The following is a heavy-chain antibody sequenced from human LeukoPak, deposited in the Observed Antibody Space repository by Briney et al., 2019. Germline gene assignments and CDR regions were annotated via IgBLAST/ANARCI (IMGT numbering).Heavy chain of an antibody. CDR3: ARASGDHYNYYYYMDV. CDR1: GFTLSNYW. D-gene: IGHD2-21*02. Sequence: GGSLRLSCSASGFTLSNYWMHWVRQAPGKGLVWVSRINTDGSGTNYADSVKGRFTISRDNAKNSLYLQMNSLRAEDTAVYYCARASGDHYNYYYYMDVWGKGTTVTISS. J-gene: IGHJ6*03. CDR2: INTDGSGT. V-gene: IGHV3-74*01.